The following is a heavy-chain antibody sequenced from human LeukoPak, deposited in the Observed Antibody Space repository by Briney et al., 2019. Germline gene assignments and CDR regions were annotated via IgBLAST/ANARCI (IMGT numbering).Heavy chain of an antibody. V-gene: IGHV3-7*01. CDR3: ARVAPTGAFDI. J-gene: IGHJ3*02. CDR1: GFTFSSYW. CDR2: IKQDGSEK. Sequence: VGSLRLSCAASGFTFSSYWMSWVRQAPGKGLEWVANIKQDGSEKYYVDSVKGRFTISRDNAKNSLYLQMNSLRAEDTAVYYCARVAPTGAFDIWGQGTMATVSS.